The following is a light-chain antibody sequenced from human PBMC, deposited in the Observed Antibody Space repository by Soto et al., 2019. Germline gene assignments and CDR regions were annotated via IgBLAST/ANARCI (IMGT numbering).Light chain of an antibody. Sequence: ETVMTQSPATLSVSPGETATLSCRASQNVYTNLAWYQQKPGQAPRLVLYGASTRATGVPARFSGSGSGTEFTLTISSLQSEDFAVYYCQQYNSWPPYTFGQGTKVEI. CDR3: QQYNSWPPYT. CDR1: QNVYTN. CDR2: GAS. J-gene: IGKJ2*01. V-gene: IGKV3-15*01.